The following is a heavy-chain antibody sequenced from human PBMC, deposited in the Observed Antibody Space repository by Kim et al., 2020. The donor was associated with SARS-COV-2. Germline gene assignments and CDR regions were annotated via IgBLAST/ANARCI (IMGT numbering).Heavy chain of an antibody. D-gene: IGHD4-17*01. CDR2: VSSSGDNT. V-gene: IGHV3-23*01. CDR1: KLTFSIYG. CDR3: ARDIYGAMVTG. Sequence: GGSLRLSCTASKLTFSIYGMSWVRQAPGRGLEWVSSVSSSGDNTYYADSVKGRFTVSRDNSKNTVYLQMNSLTAEDTAIYYCARDIYGAMVTGGGQGTLVTVSS. J-gene: IGHJ4*02.